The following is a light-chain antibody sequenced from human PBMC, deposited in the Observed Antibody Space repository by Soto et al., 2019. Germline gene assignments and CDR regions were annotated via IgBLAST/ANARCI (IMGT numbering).Light chain of an antibody. J-gene: IGKJ2*01. V-gene: IGKV1-5*01. CDR3: DQYQTEWL. CDR1: QSVDKW. Sequence: DIQMTQSPSTLSASVGDRVTITCRASQSVDKWLAWYQQKPGKAPKLLIYDASKLDGGVPSRFSGAGSGTEFTLTISSLQPDDFATYYRDQYQTEWLFGQGTRLDIK. CDR2: DAS.